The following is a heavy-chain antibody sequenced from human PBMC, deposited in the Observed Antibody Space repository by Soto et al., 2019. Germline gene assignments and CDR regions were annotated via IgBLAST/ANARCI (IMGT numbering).Heavy chain of an antibody. CDR1: GGSISSSSYY. D-gene: IGHD4-17*01. CDR3: ARRYGPGFDY. V-gene: IGHV4-39*01. Sequence: SETLSLTCTVSGGSISSSSYYWGWVRQPPGKGLEWIGNIYYSGSTYYNPSLNMRVTISVDTSKNQFSLKLSSVTAADTAVYYCARRYGPGFDYWGQGTLVTVSS. J-gene: IGHJ4*02. CDR2: IYYSGST.